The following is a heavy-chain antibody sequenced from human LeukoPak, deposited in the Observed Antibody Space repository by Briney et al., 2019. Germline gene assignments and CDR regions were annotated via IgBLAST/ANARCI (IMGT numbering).Heavy chain of an antibody. CDR2: INHSGST. CDR3: ARLARVGYCSGGSCRYFQH. Sequence: PSETLSLTCAVYGVSFSGYYWSWIRQPPGKGLEWIGEINHSGSTNYNPPLKRGVTISVDTSMTLFSLKLSSVTAADTAVYYCARLARVGYCSGGSCRYFQHWGQGTLVTVSS. D-gene: IGHD2-15*01. CDR1: GVSFSGYY. J-gene: IGHJ1*01. V-gene: IGHV4-34*01.